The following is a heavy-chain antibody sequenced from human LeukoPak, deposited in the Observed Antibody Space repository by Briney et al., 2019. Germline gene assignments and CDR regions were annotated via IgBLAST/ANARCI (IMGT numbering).Heavy chain of an antibody. CDR2: IYYSGST. V-gene: IGHV4-59*01. CDR3: ARGIGWLPDY. D-gene: IGHD6-19*01. Sequence: SETLSLTCAVYGGSFSGYYWIWIRQPPGKGLEWIGYIYYSGSTNYNPSLKGRVTMSVDTSKNQFSLNLSSVTAADTAVYYCARGIGWLPDYWGQGTLVSVSS. J-gene: IGHJ4*02. CDR1: GGSFSGYY.